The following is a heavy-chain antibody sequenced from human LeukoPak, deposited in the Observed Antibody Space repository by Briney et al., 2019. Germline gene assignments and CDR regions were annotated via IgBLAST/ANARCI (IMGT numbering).Heavy chain of an antibody. CDR1: GFTFSTYW. CDR2: IKEDGSAT. V-gene: IGHV3-7*04. J-gene: IGHJ4*02. Sequence: GGSLRLSCAASGFTFSTYWMTWVRQAPGKGPEWVANIKEDGSATYYVDSVKGRFTISRDSAKMSLYLQMNSLRAEDTAVYYCARDSPGYLAYDSWGQGTLVTVSS. CDR3: ARDSPGYLAYDS. D-gene: IGHD1-1*01.